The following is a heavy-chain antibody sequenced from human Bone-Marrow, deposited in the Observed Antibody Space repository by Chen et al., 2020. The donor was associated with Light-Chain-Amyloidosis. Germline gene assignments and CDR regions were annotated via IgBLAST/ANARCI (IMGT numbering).Heavy chain of an antibody. V-gene: IGHV5-51*01. J-gene: IGHJ4*02. CDR3: ARRRDGYNFDY. D-gene: IGHD5-12*01. CDR2: IYPDDSYA. Sequence: MGVIYPDDSYARYSPSFEGQVTISADKSITTAYLQWRSLKASDTAMYYCARRRDGYNFDYWGQGTLVTVSS.